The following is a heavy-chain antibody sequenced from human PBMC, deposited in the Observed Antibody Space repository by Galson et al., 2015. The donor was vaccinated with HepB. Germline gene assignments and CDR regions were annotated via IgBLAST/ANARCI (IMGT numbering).Heavy chain of an antibody. J-gene: IGHJ4*02. D-gene: IGHD5-24*01. CDR1: GFSFSTYA. CDR3: AKTSQEMSTPVILRASPFDF. CDR2: VSGGGATT. V-gene: IGHV3-23*01. Sequence: SLRLSCAAFGFSFSTYAMTWVRQAPGKGLEWVASVSGGGATTYYADSVKGRFTISRDNAHFTLSLQMNSLRVDDSAVYYCAKTSQEMSTPVILRASPFDFWGQGTLVAVSS.